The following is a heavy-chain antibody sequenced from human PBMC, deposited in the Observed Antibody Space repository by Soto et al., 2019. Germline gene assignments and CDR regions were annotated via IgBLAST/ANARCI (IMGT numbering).Heavy chain of an antibody. D-gene: IGHD3-3*01. CDR2: IYYSGST. Sequence: PSETLSLTCTVSGGSVSSGSYYWSWIRQPPGKGLEWIGYIYYSGSTNYNPSLKSRVTISVDTSKNQFSLKLSSVTAADTAVYYCARLHWSGYYEPNYYMDVWGKGTTVTVSS. J-gene: IGHJ6*03. CDR1: GGSVSSGSYY. V-gene: IGHV4-61*01. CDR3: ARLHWSGYYEPNYYMDV.